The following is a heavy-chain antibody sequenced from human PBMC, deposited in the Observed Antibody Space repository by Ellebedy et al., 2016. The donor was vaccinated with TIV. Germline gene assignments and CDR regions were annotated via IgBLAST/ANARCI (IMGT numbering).Heavy chain of an antibody. V-gene: IGHV3-7*01. CDR3: GMYYDFFSGFYTGVGY. CDR2: INQDGSAK. J-gene: IGHJ4*02. Sequence: GGSLRLXXVASGFTLSDHWMNWVRQAPGKGLEWVAMINQDGSAKDYVDSVKGRFTISRDNAKNSLYLQMNSLRAEDTAVYYCGMYYDFFSGFYTGVGYWGQGTLVTVSS. CDR1: GFTLSDHW. D-gene: IGHD3-3*01.